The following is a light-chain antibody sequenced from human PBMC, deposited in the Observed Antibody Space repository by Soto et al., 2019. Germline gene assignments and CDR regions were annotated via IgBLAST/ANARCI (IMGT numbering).Light chain of an antibody. CDR2: GAS. J-gene: IGKJ3*01. CDR1: QNVMINY. CDR3: QQYSDSPLT. V-gene: IGKV3-20*01. Sequence: EIVLTQSPGTLSLSPGERATLSCRARQNVMINYLAWYQQKPGQAPRLLIYGASRRATGIPDRFSGSGSGTDFPLTIRRLEPEDFAVYYCQQYSDSPLTFGPGTKVEIK.